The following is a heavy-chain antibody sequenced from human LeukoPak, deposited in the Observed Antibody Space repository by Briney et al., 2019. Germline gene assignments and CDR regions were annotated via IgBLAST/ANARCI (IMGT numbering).Heavy chain of an antibody. D-gene: IGHD3-22*01. V-gene: IGHV3-64D*06. Sequence: GGSLRLSCSASGFTFGSYAMHWVRQAPGKGLEYVSAISSNGGSTYYADSVKGRFTISRDNSKNTLYLQMSSLRAEDTAVYYCVKDSMIVVVITPHFDYWGQGTLVTVSS. CDR3: VKDSMIVVVITPHFDY. CDR2: ISSNGGST. CDR1: GFTFGSYA. J-gene: IGHJ4*02.